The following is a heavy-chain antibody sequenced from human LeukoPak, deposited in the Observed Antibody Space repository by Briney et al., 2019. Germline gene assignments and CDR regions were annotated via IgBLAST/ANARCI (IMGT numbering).Heavy chain of an antibody. CDR3: ARDRSWGSGYNYGMDV. CDR1: GFNFSSHW. J-gene: IGHJ6*02. V-gene: IGHV3-74*01. D-gene: IGHD2-15*01. Sequence: GGSLRLSCAASGFNFSSHWMHWVRQAPGKGLIGFSRTNSDGSSTIYGDSVKGRFTVSRDNAKNTVYLQMNSLRAEDTAVYYCARDRSWGSGYNYGMDVWGQGTTVTVSS. CDR2: TNSDGSST.